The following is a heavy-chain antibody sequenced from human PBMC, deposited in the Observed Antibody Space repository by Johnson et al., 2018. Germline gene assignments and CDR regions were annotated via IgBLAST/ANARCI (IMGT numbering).Heavy chain of an antibody. J-gene: IGHJ5*02. Sequence: QVQLQESGPGLVKPSETLSLTCTVSGGSISSYYWSWIRQPPGKGLEWIGYIYYSGSTNYNPSLKSRVTISVDTSKNQFSLKLSSVTAADTAVYSCARDAGSGWYWFDPWGQGTLVTVSS. CDR1: GGSISSYY. CDR3: ARDAGSGWYWFDP. V-gene: IGHV4-59*12. D-gene: IGHD6-19*01. CDR2: IYYSGST.